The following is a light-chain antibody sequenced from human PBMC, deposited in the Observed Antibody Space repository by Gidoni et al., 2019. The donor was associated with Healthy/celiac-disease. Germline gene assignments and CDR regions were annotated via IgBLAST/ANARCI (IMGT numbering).Light chain of an antibody. J-gene: IGKJ1*01. CDR3: QQYNSYPWT. V-gene: IGKV1-5*01. CDR2: DAS. CDR1: QRISSW. Sequence: DIQMTQSPSTLSASVGDRVTITCRASQRISSWLAWYQPKPGKAPKLLIYDASSLESGVPSRFSGSGSWTEFTLTISRLQPDDFATYYCQQYNSYPWTFGQGTKVEIK.